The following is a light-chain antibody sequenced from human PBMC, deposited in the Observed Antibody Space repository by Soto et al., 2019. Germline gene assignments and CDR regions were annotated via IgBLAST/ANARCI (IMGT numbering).Light chain of an antibody. Sequence: DIQMTQSPSVVSASVGDRVTITCRASQVISSYVAWFQQKPGKVPKSLIYAASKLQSGVPSRFSGSGSGTEFTLTISSLQPEDFATYYCLQHNSYPVSFGGGTKVEIK. CDR1: QVISSY. V-gene: IGKV1-17*03. J-gene: IGKJ4*01. CDR2: AAS. CDR3: LQHNSYPVS.